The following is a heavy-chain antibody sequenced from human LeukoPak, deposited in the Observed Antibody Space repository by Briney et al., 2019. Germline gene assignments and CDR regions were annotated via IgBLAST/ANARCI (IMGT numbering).Heavy chain of an antibody. J-gene: IGHJ4*02. D-gene: IGHD2-15*01. CDR1: GFTVGSNF. CDR3: ARGRYCSGGSCYGYD. CDR2: IYSGGST. Sequence: PGGSLRLSCAASGFTVGSNFMSWVRQAPGKGLEWVSVIYSGGSTHYADSVKGRFTISRDNSKNTLYPQMNSLRAEDTAVYYCARGRYCSGGSCYGYDWGQGTLVTVSS. V-gene: IGHV3-53*01.